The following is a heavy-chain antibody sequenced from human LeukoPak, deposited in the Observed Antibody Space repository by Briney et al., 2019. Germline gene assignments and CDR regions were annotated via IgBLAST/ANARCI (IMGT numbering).Heavy chain of an antibody. CDR1: GGSFSGHF. CDR2: INHSGST. J-gene: IGHJ6*03. CDR3: ARNTCSGGSCYLPLYQYFMDV. V-gene: IGHV4-34*01. D-gene: IGHD2-15*01. Sequence: PSETLSLTCAVYGGSFSGHFWSWIRQPPGKGLEWIGEINHSGSTNYNPSLKSRLTISVDTPKNQFSLRLSSVTAADTAVHYCARNTCSGGSCYLPLYQYFMDVWGKGTTVTVSS.